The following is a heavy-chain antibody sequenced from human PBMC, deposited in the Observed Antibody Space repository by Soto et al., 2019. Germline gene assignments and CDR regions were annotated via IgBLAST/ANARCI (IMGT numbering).Heavy chain of an antibody. CDR3: ARVEFSCSGGSCFPEGYFQH. CDR2: ISAYNGNT. V-gene: IGHV1-18*01. J-gene: IGHJ1*01. D-gene: IGHD2-15*01. CDR1: GYTFISYG. Sequence: QVLLVQSGAEVKKPGASVKVSCKASGYTFISYGFSWVRQAPGQGLEWMGWISAYNGNTNYAQKLQGRVTMTTETPTSTASMELSSLRSDDTAVYYCARVEFSCSGGSCFPEGYFQHWGQGTLVTVSS.